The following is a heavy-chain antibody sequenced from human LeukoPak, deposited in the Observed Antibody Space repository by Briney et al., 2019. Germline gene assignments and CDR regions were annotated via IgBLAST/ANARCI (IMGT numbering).Heavy chain of an antibody. CDR3: ARVKAPQDGWFDP. J-gene: IGHJ5*02. V-gene: IGHV3-66*01. D-gene: IGHD1-14*01. Sequence: PGGSLRLSCAASGFTVSSNYMSWVRQAPGKGLEWVSIIYSGGSTHYADSVKGRFTISRDNSKNTLYLQMNSLRAEDTAVYYCARVKAPQDGWFDPWGQGTLVTVSS. CDR1: GFTVSSNY. CDR2: IYSGGST.